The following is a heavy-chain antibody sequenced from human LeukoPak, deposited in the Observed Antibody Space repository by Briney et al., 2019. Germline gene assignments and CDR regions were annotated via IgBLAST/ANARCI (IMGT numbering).Heavy chain of an antibody. Sequence: GGSLRLSCAASGFTFNNAWMSWVRQAPGKGLEWIGRIKSRAHGETTDYAAAVKGRFTISRDDSKNTQYLQMNSLKTEDTAVYYCTRDGATQWYQLPYNRFDPWGQGTLVTVSS. J-gene: IGHJ5*02. V-gene: IGHV3-15*01. D-gene: IGHD2-2*01. CDR2: IKSRAHGETT. CDR1: GFTFNNAW. CDR3: TRDGATQWYQLPYNRFDP.